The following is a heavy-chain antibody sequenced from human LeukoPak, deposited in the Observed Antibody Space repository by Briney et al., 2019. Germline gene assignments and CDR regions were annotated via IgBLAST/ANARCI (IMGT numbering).Heavy chain of an antibody. V-gene: IGHV3-30*02. D-gene: IGHD3-10*01. CDR3: ARDAYYGSGSYPLL. CDR1: GFTFSSYG. CDR2: IRYDGSNK. Sequence: GGSLRLSCAASGFTFSSYGMHWVRQAPGKGLEWVAFIRYDGSNKYYADSVKGRFTISRDNSKNTLYLQMNSLRSEDTAVYYCARDAYYGSGSYPLLWGQGTLVTVSS. J-gene: IGHJ4*02.